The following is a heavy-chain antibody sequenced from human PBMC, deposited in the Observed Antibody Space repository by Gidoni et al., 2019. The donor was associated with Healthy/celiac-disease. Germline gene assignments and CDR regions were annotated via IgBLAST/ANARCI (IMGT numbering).Heavy chain of an antibody. J-gene: IGHJ4*02. D-gene: IGHD6-6*01. CDR2: ISGSGGST. V-gene: IGHV3-23*04. Sequence: EVQLVESGGGLVQLGGSLRLSCAASGFTLSSYAMSWVRQAPGKGLEWVSAISGSGGSTYYADSVKGRFTISRDNSKNTLYLQMNSLRAEDTAVYYCAKDLLEYSTVTCLDYWGQGTLVTVSS. CDR3: AKDLLEYSTVTCLDY. CDR1: GFTLSSYA.